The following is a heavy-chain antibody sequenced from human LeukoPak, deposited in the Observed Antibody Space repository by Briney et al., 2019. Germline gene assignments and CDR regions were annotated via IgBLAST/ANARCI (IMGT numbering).Heavy chain of an antibody. D-gene: IGHD2-15*01. Sequence: PSETLSLTCAVYGGSFSGYYWSWIRQPPGKGLEWIGEINHSGSTNYNPSLESRVTISVDTSKNQFSLKLSSVTAADTAVYYCARGIRMVLRYWGQGTLVTVSS. J-gene: IGHJ4*02. CDR1: GGSFSGYY. CDR3: ARGIRMVLRY. CDR2: INHSGST. V-gene: IGHV4-34*01.